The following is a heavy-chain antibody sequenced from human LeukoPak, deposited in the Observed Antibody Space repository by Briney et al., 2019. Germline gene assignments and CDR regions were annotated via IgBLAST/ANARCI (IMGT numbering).Heavy chain of an antibody. D-gene: IGHD3-22*01. CDR1: GFSFGDYG. J-gene: IGHJ4*02. Sequence: GGSLRLSCTASGFSFGDYGMSWVRQAPGKGLEWVGFIRSKSYGGTTEYAASVKGRFTISRDDSKSIAYLQMNSLKTEDTAVYYCTRGDYYDTSGYYFLFDYWGQGTLVTVSS. CDR2: IRSKSYGGTT. CDR3: TRGDYYDTSGYYFLFDY. V-gene: IGHV3-49*04.